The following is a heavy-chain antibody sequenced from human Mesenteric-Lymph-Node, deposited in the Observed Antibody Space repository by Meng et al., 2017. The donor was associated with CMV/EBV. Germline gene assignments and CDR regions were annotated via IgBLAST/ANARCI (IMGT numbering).Heavy chain of an antibody. CDR1: YTFNNYD. CDR3: ARDETTIVVPAATPFHY. Sequence: YTFNNYDISWVRQAPGQGLEWMGRISTYNGDTNYAQRLRGRVTVTTDTSTSTVYMELRSLRSDDTAVYYCARDETTIVVPAATPFHYWGQGTLVTVSS. V-gene: IGHV1-18*01. D-gene: IGHD2-2*01. J-gene: IGHJ4*02. CDR2: ISTYNGDT.